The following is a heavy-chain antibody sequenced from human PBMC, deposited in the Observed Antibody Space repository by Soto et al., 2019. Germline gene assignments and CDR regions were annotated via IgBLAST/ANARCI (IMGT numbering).Heavy chain of an antibody. CDR2: IYHSGST. D-gene: IGHD2-15*01. Sequence: SETLSLTCAVSGGSISSSNWWSWVRQPPGKGLEWIGEIYHSGSTNYNPSLRSRVTISVDKSKNQFSLKLSSVTAADTAVYYCARDNCSGGSCYSGIFDYWGQGTLVTVSS. J-gene: IGHJ4*02. V-gene: IGHV4-4*02. CDR3: ARDNCSGGSCYSGIFDY. CDR1: GGSISSSNW.